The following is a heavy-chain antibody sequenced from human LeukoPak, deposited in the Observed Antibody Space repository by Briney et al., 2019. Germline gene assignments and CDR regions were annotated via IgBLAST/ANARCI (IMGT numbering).Heavy chain of an antibody. Sequence: GGTLRLSCAASGFTFSSSGMHWVRQAPGKGLEWVSVISYDGSNKYYADSVKGRFTISRDNSKNTLYLQMNSLRAEDTAVYYCAKEMGATNYFEYWGQGTLVTVSS. CDR3: AKEMGATNYFEY. CDR2: ISYDGSNK. V-gene: IGHV3-30*18. CDR1: GFTFSSSG. D-gene: IGHD1-26*01. J-gene: IGHJ4*02.